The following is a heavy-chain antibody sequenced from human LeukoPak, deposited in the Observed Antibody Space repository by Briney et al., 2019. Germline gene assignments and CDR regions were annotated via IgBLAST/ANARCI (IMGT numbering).Heavy chain of an antibody. CDR3: ARESDSSGFGAFDI. Sequence: GGSLRLSCAAPGFTFSTYWMSWVRQAPGKGLEWVANIKQDGSEKYYVDSVKGRFTISRDNAKNSLYLQMNSLRAEDTAVYYCARESDSSGFGAFDIWGQGTMVTVSS. J-gene: IGHJ3*02. CDR1: GFTFSTYW. CDR2: IKQDGSEK. D-gene: IGHD3-22*01. V-gene: IGHV3-7*04.